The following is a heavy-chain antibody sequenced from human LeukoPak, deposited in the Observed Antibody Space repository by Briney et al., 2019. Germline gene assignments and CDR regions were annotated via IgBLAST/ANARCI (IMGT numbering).Heavy chain of an antibody. CDR3: ARGFGGSGSYYFAGTVFDY. D-gene: IGHD3-10*01. CDR1: GGSISSYY. J-gene: IGHJ4*02. CDR2: IYYSGST. V-gene: IGHV4-59*08. Sequence: PSETLSLTCTVSGGSISSYYWSWIRQPPGKGLEWIGYIYYSGSTNYNPSLKSRVTISVDTSKNQFSLKLSSVTAADTAVYYCARGFGGSGSYYFAGTVFDYWGQGTLVTVSS.